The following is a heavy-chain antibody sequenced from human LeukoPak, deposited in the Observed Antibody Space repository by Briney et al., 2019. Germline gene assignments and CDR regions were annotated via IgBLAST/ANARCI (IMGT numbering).Heavy chain of an antibody. CDR3: ARSDGIATAGPFDY. Sequence: GGSLRLSCAVTGFTVSTNYMSWVRQAPGKGLEWVSVVYGGANTHYADSVKGRFTISRDSSKNTLYLQMNSLRAEDTAVYHCARSDGIATAGPFDYWGQGTLVTVS. D-gene: IGHD6-13*01. CDR2: VYGGANT. J-gene: IGHJ4*02. CDR1: GFTVSTNY. V-gene: IGHV3-53*01.